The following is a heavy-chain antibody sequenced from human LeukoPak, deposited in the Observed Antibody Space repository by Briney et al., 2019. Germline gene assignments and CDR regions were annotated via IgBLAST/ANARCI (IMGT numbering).Heavy chain of an antibody. J-gene: IGHJ4*02. Sequence: PGRSLRLSCAVSGFTFDDYAMHWVRQVPGKGLEWVSGISGSGGSTYYADSVKGRFTISRDNSKNTLYLQMNSLRAEDTAVYYCAKSMGSWYSPLWGWGQGTLVTVSS. CDR3: AKSMGSWYSPLWG. CDR1: GFTFDDYA. D-gene: IGHD6-13*01. CDR2: ISGSGGST. V-gene: IGHV3-23*01.